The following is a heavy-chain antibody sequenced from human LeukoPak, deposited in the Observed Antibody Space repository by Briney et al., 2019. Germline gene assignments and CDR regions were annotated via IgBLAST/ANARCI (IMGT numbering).Heavy chain of an antibody. Sequence: SETLSLTCAVYGGSFSGYYWSWIRQPPGKGLEWIGEINHSGSTNYNPSLKSRVTISVDKSKNQFSLKLSSVTAADTAVYYCARTHGITINRGLIRDHRRMDVWGQGTTVTVSS. V-gene: IGHV4-34*01. D-gene: IGHD3-10*01. CDR1: GGSFSGYY. CDR2: INHSGST. J-gene: IGHJ6*02. CDR3: ARTHGITINRGLIRDHRRMDV.